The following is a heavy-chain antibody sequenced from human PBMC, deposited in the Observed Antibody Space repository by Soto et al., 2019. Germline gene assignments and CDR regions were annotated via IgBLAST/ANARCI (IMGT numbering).Heavy chain of an antibody. CDR3: AKAVGGYYYGLDV. V-gene: IGHV3-43*01. J-gene: IGHJ6*02. CDR1: GFTFSGYS. Sequence: EVQLVESGGVVVLPGGSLRLSCAASGFTFSGYSMHWVRQAPGKGLEWVSLFSWDGSSAYYGESVKGRFTTTRDNSKNSLYLQMNGLRPEDTAVYYCAKAVGGYYYGLDVWGQGTTVTVSS. CDR2: FSWDGSSA. D-gene: IGHD3-16*01.